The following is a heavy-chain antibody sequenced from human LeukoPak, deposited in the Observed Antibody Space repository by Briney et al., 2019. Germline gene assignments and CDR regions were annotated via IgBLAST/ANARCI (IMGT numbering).Heavy chain of an antibody. Sequence: GGSLRLSCAASGFTFSSYAMHWVRQAPGKGLEWVAVISYDGSNKYYADSVKGRFTISRDNSKNTLNLQMNSLRAEDTAVYYCAREEMSFPTTVEGSFDYWGQGTLVTVSS. D-gene: IGHD4-23*01. CDR3: AREEMSFPTTVEGSFDY. J-gene: IGHJ4*02. V-gene: IGHV3-30-3*01. CDR2: ISYDGSNK. CDR1: GFTFSSYA.